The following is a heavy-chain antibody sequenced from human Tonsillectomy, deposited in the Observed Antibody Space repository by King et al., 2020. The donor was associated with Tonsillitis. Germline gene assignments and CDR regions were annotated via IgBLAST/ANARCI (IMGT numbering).Heavy chain of an antibody. Sequence: VQLVESGGGLVQPGRSLRLSCAASGVTFDDYAMHWVRQAPGQGLEWFSGISWNSGSIGYADSVKGRFTISRDNAKNSLYLQMNSLRAEDTALYYCAKDTVYSSGWYTNWGQGTLVTVSS. CDR2: ISWNSGSI. CDR3: AKDTVYSSGWYTN. J-gene: IGHJ4*02. CDR1: GVTFDDYA. V-gene: IGHV3-9*01. D-gene: IGHD6-19*01.